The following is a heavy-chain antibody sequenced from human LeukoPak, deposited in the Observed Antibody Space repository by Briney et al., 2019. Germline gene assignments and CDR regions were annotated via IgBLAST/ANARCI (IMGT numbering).Heavy chain of an antibody. D-gene: IGHD2/OR15-2a*01. CDR1: GFTFDNYW. V-gene: IGHV3-7*01. CDR2: INQDGGKK. Sequence: GGSLRLSCATSGFTFDNYWMHWVRQAPGKGLEWVANINQDGGKKLYVDSVKGRFTISRDNAKNSLYLQMNSLRAEDTAVYYCAREGFYFFDSWGQGTLVTVSS. CDR3: AREGFYFFDS. J-gene: IGHJ4*02.